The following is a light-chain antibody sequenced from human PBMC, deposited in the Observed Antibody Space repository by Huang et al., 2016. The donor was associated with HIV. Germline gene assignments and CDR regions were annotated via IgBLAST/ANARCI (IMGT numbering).Light chain of an antibody. J-gene: IGKJ2*01. V-gene: IGKV1-39*01. Sequence: DIQMTQSPPSLSASIGDRVTITCRTSQTITTYLNWYRHKPGEAPDLLIHGASTLQNGVPSRFSGGGSGTVFTLTINNPQPEDFGSYYCQQSYGTPFTFGRGTKVDIK. CDR2: GAS. CDR3: QQSYGTPFT. CDR1: QTITTY.